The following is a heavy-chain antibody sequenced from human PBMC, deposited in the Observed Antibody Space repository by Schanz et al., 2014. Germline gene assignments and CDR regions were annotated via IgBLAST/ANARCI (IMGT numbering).Heavy chain of an antibody. Sequence: QVQLVQSGADVKKPGSSVKVSCKASGGTFSSYSISWVRQAPGQGLEWMGWISAYNGHTDYAQKLQGRVTLTTDTSTSTAYMELRNLRSDDTAVYYCATLDYADSVSWGQGTLVTVSS. D-gene: IGHD4-17*01. CDR2: ISAYNGHT. J-gene: IGHJ5*02. CDR3: ATLDYADSVS. V-gene: IGHV1-18*01. CDR1: GGTFSSYS.